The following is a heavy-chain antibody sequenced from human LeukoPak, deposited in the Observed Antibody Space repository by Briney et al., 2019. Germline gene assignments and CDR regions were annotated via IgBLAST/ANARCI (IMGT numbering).Heavy chain of an antibody. V-gene: IGHV4-38-2*02. CDR1: GYSISSGNY. CDR3: ARDGDFYYFDY. J-gene: IGHJ4*02. Sequence: SETLSLTCTVSGYSISSGNYWGWIRQPPGKGPEWIGSIYHSGSTYYNPPLKSRVSISVDTSKSQFSLRLSSVTAADTAVYYCARDGDFYYFDYWGQGTLVTVSS. CDR2: IYHSGST.